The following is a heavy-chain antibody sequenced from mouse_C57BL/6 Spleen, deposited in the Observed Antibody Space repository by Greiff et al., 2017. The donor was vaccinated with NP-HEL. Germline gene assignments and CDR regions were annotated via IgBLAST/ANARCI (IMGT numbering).Heavy chain of an antibody. J-gene: IGHJ2*01. Sequence: VKLQESGAELVKPGASVKISCKASGYAFSSYWMNWVKQRPGKGLEWIGQIYPGDGDTNYNGKFKGKATLTADKSSSTAYMQLSSLTSEDSAVYFCARERDLYYFDYWGQGTTLTVSS. CDR3: ARERDLYYFDY. D-gene: IGHD3-3*01. CDR2: IYPGDGDT. V-gene: IGHV1-80*01. CDR1: GYAFSSYW.